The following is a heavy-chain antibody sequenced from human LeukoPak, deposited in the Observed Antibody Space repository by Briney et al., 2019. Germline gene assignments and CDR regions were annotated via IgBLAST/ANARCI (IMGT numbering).Heavy chain of an antibody. CDR1: GFTLSSYS. D-gene: IGHD6-19*01. V-gene: IGHV3-48*01. J-gene: IGHJ4*02. Sequence: PGGSLRLSCSASGFTLSSYSMNWVRQAPGKGLEWVSYISSTSSTKYYADSAKGRCTISRDNAKNSLYLQMNSLRAEDTAVYYCAKAKAPLYSSGWSGDYWGQGTLVTVSS. CDR2: ISSTSSTK. CDR3: AKAKAPLYSSGWSGDY.